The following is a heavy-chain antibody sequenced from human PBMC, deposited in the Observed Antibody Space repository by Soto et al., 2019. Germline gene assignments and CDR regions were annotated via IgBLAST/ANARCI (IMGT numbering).Heavy chain of an antibody. CDR2: INHSGST. Sequence: SETLSLTCAVYGGSFSGYYWSWIRQPPGKGLEWIGEINHSGSTNYNPSLKSRVTISVDTSKNQFSLKLSSVTAADTAVYYCARGFAQSITIFGVVIPAELGMDVWGQGTTVTAP. CDR3: ARGFAQSITIFGVVIPAELGMDV. CDR1: GGSFSGYY. D-gene: IGHD3-3*01. V-gene: IGHV4-34*01. J-gene: IGHJ6*02.